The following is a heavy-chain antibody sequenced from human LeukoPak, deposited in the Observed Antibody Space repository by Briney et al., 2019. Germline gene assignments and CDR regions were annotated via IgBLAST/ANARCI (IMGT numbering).Heavy chain of an antibody. V-gene: IGHV3-53*01. CDR3: ARDSGSYYDAFDI. CDR2: IYSGGSGGST. J-gene: IGHJ3*02. CDR1: GFTVSSNY. Sequence: PGGSLRLSCAASGFTVSSNYMSWVHQAPGRGLEWVSVIYSGGSGGSTYYADSVKGRFTISRDNSKNTLYLQMNSLRAEDTAVYYCARDSGSYYDAFDIWGQGTMVTVSS. D-gene: IGHD1-26*01.